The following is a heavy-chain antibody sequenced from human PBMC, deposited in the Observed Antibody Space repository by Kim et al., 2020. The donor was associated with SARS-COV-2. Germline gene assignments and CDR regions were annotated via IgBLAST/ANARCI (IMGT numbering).Heavy chain of an antibody. CDR2: IYYSGST. CDR3: ASFDILTRSFDY. J-gene: IGHJ4*02. Sequence: SETLSLTCTVSGGSVSSGSYYWSWIRQPPGKGLEWIGYIYYSGSTNYNPSLKSRVTISVDTSKNQFSLKLSSVTAADTAVYYCASFDILTRSFDYWGQGTLVTVSS. CDR1: GGSVSSGSYY. D-gene: IGHD3-9*01. V-gene: IGHV4-61*01.